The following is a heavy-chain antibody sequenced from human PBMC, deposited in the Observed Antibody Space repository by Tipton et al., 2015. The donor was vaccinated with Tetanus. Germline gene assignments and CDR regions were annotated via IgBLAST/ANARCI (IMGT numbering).Heavy chain of an antibody. CDR2: VHYSGRT. CDR1: GGSVRSGDYD. CDR3: ARGGSYSYGPRGFDL. V-gene: IGHV4-61*08. D-gene: IGHD5-18*01. J-gene: IGHJ2*01. Sequence: TLSLTCTVSGGSVRSGDYDWNWIRQPPGKGLEWIGYVHYSGRTNKSPSLKSRVTLSIDKSKNQFSLSLTSVTAADTAVYYCARGGSYSYGPRGFDLWGRGTLVTVSS.